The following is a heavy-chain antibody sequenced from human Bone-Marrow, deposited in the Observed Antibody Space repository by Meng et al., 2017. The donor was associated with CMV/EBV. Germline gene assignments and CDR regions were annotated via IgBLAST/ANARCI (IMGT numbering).Heavy chain of an antibody. CDR2: MNPNSGNT. J-gene: IGHJ5*02. Sequence: SLDLSWKVSGYTFTSYDINWVRQATGQGLEWMGWMNPNSGNTGYAQKFQGRVTMTRNTSISTAYMELSSLRSEDTAVYYCARGPRTRPPGNWFDPWGQGTLVTVSS. CDR3: ARGPRTRPPGNWFDP. CDR1: GYTFTSYD. V-gene: IGHV1-8*02.